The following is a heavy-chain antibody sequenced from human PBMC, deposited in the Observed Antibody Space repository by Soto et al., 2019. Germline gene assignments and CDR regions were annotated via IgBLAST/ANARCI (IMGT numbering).Heavy chain of an antibody. J-gene: IGHJ4*02. V-gene: IGHV4-39*01. Sequence: QLLESGPGLVKPSETLSLTCTVSGGSISSSSYYWGWIRQPPGKGLEWIGSIYYSGSTYYNPSLKSRVTISVDTSKNQFPLKGGSVTAEDRVVYYGAIHEGAGPGSSAYGGRGTLVTVS. CDR1: GGSISSSSYY. D-gene: IGHD3-10*01. CDR3: AIHEGAGPGSSAY. CDR2: IYYSGST.